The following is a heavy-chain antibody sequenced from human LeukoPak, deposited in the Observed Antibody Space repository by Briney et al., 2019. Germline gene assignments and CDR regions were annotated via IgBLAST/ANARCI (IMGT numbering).Heavy chain of an antibody. CDR3: ARAPYCSGGSCCSGEYGH. D-gene: IGHD2-15*01. CDR1: GYTFTGYY. CDR2: INPNSGGT. V-gene: IGHV1-2*02. J-gene: IGHJ4*02. Sequence: ASVNVSCKATGYTFTGYYMHWVRQAPGQGLEWMGWINPNSGGTNYAQKFQGRVTMTRDTSISTAYMELSRLRSDDTAVYYCARAPYCSGGSCCSGEYGHWGQGTLVTVSS.